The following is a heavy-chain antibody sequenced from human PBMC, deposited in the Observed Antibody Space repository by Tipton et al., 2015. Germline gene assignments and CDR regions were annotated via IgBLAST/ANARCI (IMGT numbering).Heavy chain of an antibody. Sequence: VQLVQSGAVVKKPGESLKISCKGSGYSFTNYWIGWVRQMPGKGLEWMGIFYPGDSETRYSPSFQGQVTISADKSITTAYLQWSSLKASDTAMYYCARSNRGYNGYEFFDYWGQGTLVTVSS. CDR3: ARSNRGYNGYEFFDY. CDR2: FYPGDSET. J-gene: IGHJ4*02. V-gene: IGHV5-51*01. D-gene: IGHD5-12*01. CDR1: GYSFTNYW.